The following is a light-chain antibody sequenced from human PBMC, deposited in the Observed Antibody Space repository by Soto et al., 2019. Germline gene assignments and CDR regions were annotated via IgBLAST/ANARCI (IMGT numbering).Light chain of an antibody. Sequence: DIQMTHSPSSGSASVGDRVTSTCRASQGISSWLAWYQQKPGKAPKLLIYAASSLQSGVPSRFSGSGSGTEFTLTISSLQPDDFATYYCLQDYNYPITCGQGTRLEIK. CDR2: AAS. J-gene: IGKJ5*01. V-gene: IGKV1-12*01. CDR1: QGISSW. CDR3: LQDYNYPIT.